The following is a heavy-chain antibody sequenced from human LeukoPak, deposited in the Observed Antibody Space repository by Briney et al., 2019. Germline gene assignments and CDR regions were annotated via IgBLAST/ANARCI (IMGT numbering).Heavy chain of an antibody. V-gene: IGHV4-61*02. CDR2: IYSSGYT. Sequence: TSQTLSLTCTVSGGSISSDNRYWSWIRQPAGKGLEWIGRIYSSGYTNYNPSLQSRVTISLDTSTNQFSLELTSVTAADTAVYYCARGLSDVYWGQGTLVTVSS. J-gene: IGHJ4*02. CDR3: ARGLSDVY. CDR1: GGSISSDNRY.